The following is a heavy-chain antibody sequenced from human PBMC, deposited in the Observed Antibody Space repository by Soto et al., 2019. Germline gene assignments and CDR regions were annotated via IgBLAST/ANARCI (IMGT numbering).Heavy chain of an antibody. CDR1: GGSINGYF. CDR3: ARLHLDYSYMDV. CDR2: IYYSGST. J-gene: IGHJ6*03. V-gene: IGHV4-59*08. Sequence: PSETQSLTCTVSGGSINGYFWTWIRQPPGKGLEWIGYIYYSGSTNYNPSLKSRVTMSADTSKNRFSLKLNSVTAADTAVYYCARLHLDYSYMDVWGKGTSVTVSS.